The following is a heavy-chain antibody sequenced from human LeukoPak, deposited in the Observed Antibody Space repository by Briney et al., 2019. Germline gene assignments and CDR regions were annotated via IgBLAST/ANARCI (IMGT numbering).Heavy chain of an antibody. J-gene: IGHJ4*02. CDR3: AKPYSYGYGDFDY. V-gene: IGHV3-21*04. CDR2: ISSSSSYI. Sequence: PGGSLRLSCAASGFTFSSYSMNWVRQAPGKGLEWVSSISSSSSYIYYADSVKGRFTISRDNAKNSLYLQMNSLRAEDTAVYYCAKPYSYGYGDFDYWGQGTLVTVSS. D-gene: IGHD5-18*01. CDR1: GFTFSSYS.